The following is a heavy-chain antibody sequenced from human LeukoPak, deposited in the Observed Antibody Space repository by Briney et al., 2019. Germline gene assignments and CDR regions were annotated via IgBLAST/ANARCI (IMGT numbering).Heavy chain of an antibody. Sequence: GGSLRLSCAASGFTFSSYGVHWVRQAPGEGLEWVAVIWYDGSNKYYADSVKGRFTISRDNSKNTLYLQMNGLRAEDTAVYYCARDPGAPRSPRGHDYGDYVDAFDIWGQGTMVTVSS. CDR1: GFTFSSYG. CDR2: IWYDGSNK. CDR3: ARDPGAPRSPRGHDYGDYVDAFDI. J-gene: IGHJ3*02. D-gene: IGHD4-17*01. V-gene: IGHV3-33*01.